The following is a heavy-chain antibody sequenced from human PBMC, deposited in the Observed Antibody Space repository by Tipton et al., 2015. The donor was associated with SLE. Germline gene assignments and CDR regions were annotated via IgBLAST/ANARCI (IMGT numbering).Heavy chain of an antibody. J-gene: IGHJ3*02. V-gene: IGHV1-69*06. Sequence: QLVQSGAEVKKPGSSVKVSCKASGGTFSSYAISWVRQAPGQGLEWMGGIIPIFGTANYAQQFQGRVTITADKSTSTAYMGLSSLRSEATAVYYCARVGAQWLVPAFDIWGQGTMVTVSS. CDR1: GGTFSSYA. D-gene: IGHD6-19*01. CDR3: ARVGAQWLVPAFDI. CDR2: IIPIFGTA.